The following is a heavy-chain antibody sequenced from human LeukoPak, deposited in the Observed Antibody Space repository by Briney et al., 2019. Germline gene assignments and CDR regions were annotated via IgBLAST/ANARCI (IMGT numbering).Heavy chain of an antibody. Sequence: PGGSLRLSCAASGFTVSSNYMSWVRQAPGKGLEWVSRINSDGSSTSYADSVKGRFTISRDNAKNTLYLQMNSLRAEDTAVYYCAREGSSWYSYYYYYGMDVWGQGTTVTVSS. CDR2: INSDGSST. CDR1: GFTVSSNY. CDR3: AREGSSWYSYYYYYGMDV. J-gene: IGHJ6*02. V-gene: IGHV3-74*01. D-gene: IGHD6-13*01.